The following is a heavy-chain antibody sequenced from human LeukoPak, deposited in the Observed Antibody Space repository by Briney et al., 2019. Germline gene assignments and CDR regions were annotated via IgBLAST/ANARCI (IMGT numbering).Heavy chain of an antibody. J-gene: IGHJ6*03. CDR2: IIPIFGTA. D-gene: IGHD2-15*01. CDR1: GGTFSSYA. CDR3: ARGAPDCSGGSCYRRDYYYYMDV. Sequence: SVKVSCKASGGTFSSYAISWVRQGPGQGLDSMGGIIPIFGTANYAQKFKGRVTITTDESTSTAYMELSSRRSEDTAVYYCARGAPDCSGGSCYRRDYYYYMDVWGKGTTVTVSS. V-gene: IGHV1-69*05.